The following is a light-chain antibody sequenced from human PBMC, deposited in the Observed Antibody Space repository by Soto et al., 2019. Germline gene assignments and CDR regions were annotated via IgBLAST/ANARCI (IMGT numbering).Light chain of an antibody. V-gene: IGKV3-15*01. CDR2: GAS. CDR3: QQYNNWPPYT. Sequence: EIVMTQSPATLSVSPGERATLSCRASQSVSSNLAWYQQKPGQAPRLFIYGASTRATGIPARFSGSGSGTEFNLTISSLQSEDFAVYYCQQYNNWPPYTFGQGTKLEIK. CDR1: QSVSSN. J-gene: IGKJ2*01.